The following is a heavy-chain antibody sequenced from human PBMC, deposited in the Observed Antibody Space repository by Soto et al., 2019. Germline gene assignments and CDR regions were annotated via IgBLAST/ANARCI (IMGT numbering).Heavy chain of an antibody. CDR2: ISAYNGNT. Sequence: ASVKVSCKASGYTFTSYGISWVRQAPGQGLEWMGWISAYNGNTNYAQKLQGRVTMTTDTSTSTAYMELRSLRSDDTAVYYCARDYVREEYYYYYYGMDVWGQGTTVTVSS. CDR1: GYTFTSYG. CDR3: ARDYVREEYYYYYYGMDV. J-gene: IGHJ6*02. D-gene: IGHD3-16*01. V-gene: IGHV1-18*01.